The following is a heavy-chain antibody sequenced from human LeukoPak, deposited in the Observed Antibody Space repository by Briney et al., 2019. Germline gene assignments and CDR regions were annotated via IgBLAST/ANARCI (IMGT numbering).Heavy chain of an antibody. CDR3: ARGVMATTKRGTFSDY. CDR1: GFTFSSYS. V-gene: IGHV3-21*01. J-gene: IGHJ4*02. D-gene: IGHD5-24*01. Sequence: PGGSLRLSCAASGFTFSSYSMNWVRQAPGKGLEWVSSISSSSSYIYYADSVKGRFTISRDNAKNSLYLQMNSLRAEDTAVYYCARGVMATTKRGTFSDYWRQGTLVTVSS. CDR2: ISSSSSYI.